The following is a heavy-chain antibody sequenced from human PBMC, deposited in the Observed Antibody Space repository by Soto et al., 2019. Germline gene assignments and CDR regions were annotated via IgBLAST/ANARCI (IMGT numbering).Heavy chain of an antibody. Sequence: EVQLLESGGGLVQPGGSLRLSCAASGFTFSSYAMSWVRQAPGKGLERVSAISGSGGSTYYEDSVKGQFTICTDNSKNTLYLQMNSLRAEDKDVYYCAKYGIAAAGTDLYYYFDYWGQGSLVTVAS. V-gene: IGHV3-23*01. CDR1: GFTFSSYA. CDR2: ISGSGGST. D-gene: IGHD6-13*01. J-gene: IGHJ4*02. CDR3: AKYGIAAAGTDLYYYFDY.